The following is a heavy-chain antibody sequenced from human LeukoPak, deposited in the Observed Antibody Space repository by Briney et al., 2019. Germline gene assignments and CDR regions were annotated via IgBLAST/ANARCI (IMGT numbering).Heavy chain of an antibody. CDR1: GDSVSSNSAA. J-gene: IGHJ6*03. D-gene: IGHD2-2*01. CDR3: ARVRSRTSYYYYMDV. V-gene: IGHV6-1*01. CDR2: TYYRSKWYN. Sequence: SRTLSLTCAVSGDSVSSNSAAWDWIRQSPSRGLEWLGRTYYRSKWYNDYAVSVKSRITDNPHTPKNQFTLQLNSVTPDDTAVYYCARVRSRTSYYYYMDVWGNGTTVTVSS.